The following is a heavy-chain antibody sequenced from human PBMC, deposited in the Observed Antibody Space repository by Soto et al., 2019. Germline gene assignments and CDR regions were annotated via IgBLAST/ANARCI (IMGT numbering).Heavy chain of an antibody. J-gene: IGHJ6*02. D-gene: IGHD2-2*01. V-gene: IGHV1-69*01. CDR1: GGTFGSYA. CDR3: ARSQGSSTSLEIYYYYYYGMDV. CDR2: IIPIPGTA. Sequence: QVQLVQSGAEVKKPGSSVKVSCKASGGTFGSYAISWVRQAPGQCLEWMGGIIPIPGTANYAQKFQGRVTIAAYESTSTAYMELSSLRSEDTAVYYCARSQGSSTSLEIYYYYYYGMDVWGQGTTVTVSS.